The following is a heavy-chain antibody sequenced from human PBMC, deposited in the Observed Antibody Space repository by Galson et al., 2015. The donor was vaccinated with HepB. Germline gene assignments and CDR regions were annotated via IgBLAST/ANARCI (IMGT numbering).Heavy chain of an antibody. CDR2: INAGNGNT. CDR3: ARDQQLWAYYFDY. D-gene: IGHD5-18*01. V-gene: IGHV1-3*01. CDR1: GYTFTSYA. J-gene: IGHJ4*02. Sequence: SVKVCCKASGYTFTSYAMHWVRQAPGQRLEWMGWINAGNGNTKYSQKFQGRVTITRDTSASTAYMELSSLRPEDTAVYYCARDQQLWAYYFDYWGQGTLVTVSS.